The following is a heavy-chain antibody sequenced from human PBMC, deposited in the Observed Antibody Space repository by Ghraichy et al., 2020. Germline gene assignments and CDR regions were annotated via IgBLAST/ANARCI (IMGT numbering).Heavy chain of an antibody. J-gene: IGHJ4*02. Sequence: GGSLRLSCAASGFTFDDYAMHWVRQAPGKGLEWVSLISGDGGSTYYADSVKGRFTISRDNSKNSLYLQMNSLRTEDTALYYCATTRYFDWLFSSYFDYWGQGTLVTVSS. CDR3: ATTRYFDWLFSSYFDY. V-gene: IGHV3-43*02. CDR1: GFTFDDYA. CDR2: ISGDGGST. D-gene: IGHD3-9*01.